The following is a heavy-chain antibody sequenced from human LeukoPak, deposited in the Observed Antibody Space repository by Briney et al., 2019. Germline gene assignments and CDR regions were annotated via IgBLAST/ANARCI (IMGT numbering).Heavy chain of an antibody. CDR3: AKTRNNIVATIHDY. CDR1: GFTLSSYA. CDR2: ISGSGGST. D-gene: IGHD5-12*01. J-gene: IGHJ4*02. Sequence: PGGSLRLSCAASGFTLSSYAMSGVGQAPGKGLEGVAAISGSGGSTYYADAVKGRFTISRDNSKNTLYLQMKSLRAEDTAVYYCAKTRNNIVATIHDYWGQGTLVTVSS. V-gene: IGHV3-23*01.